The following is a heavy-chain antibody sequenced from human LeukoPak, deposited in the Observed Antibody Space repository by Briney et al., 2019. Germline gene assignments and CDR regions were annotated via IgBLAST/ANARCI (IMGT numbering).Heavy chain of an antibody. J-gene: IGHJ3*02. CDR3: AREIAAAGTADAFDI. D-gene: IGHD6-13*01. CDR2: INPNSGGT. V-gene: IGHV1-2*02. Sequence: MXXXXQAPGQGLEWMGWINPNSGGTNYAQKFQGRVTMTRDTSISTAYMELSRLRSDDTAVYYCAREIAAAGTADAFDIWGQGTMVTVSS.